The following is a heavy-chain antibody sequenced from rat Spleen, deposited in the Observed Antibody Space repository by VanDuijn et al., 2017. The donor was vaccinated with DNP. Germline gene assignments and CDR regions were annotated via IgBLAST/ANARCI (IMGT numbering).Heavy chain of an antibody. CDR3: VREVYYYFDN. CDR2: ISYEGSTT. D-gene: IGHD1-2*01. Sequence: VQLKESGPGLVQPSQTLSLTCTVAGFSLTSYNVHWVRQAPKKGLEWVASISYEGSTTYYGDSVKGRCTISRDNAKSTLYLQMDSLRSEDTATYFCVREVYYYFDNWGQGVMVTVSS. J-gene: IGHJ2*01. CDR1: GFSLTSYN. V-gene: IGHV5-22*01.